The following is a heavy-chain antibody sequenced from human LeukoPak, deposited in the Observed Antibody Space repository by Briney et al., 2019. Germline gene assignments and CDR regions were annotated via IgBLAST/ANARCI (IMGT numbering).Heavy chain of an antibody. Sequence: SQTLSLTCTVSGGSISSGSYYLSWIRQPAGKGLERIGRIYTSGSTNYNPSLKSRVTISVDTSKNQFSLKLSSVTAAGTAVYYCARDYYGSGSFDYWVQGTLVTVSS. CDR2: IYTSGST. CDR3: ARDYYGSGSFDY. J-gene: IGHJ4*02. D-gene: IGHD3-10*01. CDR1: GGSISSGSYY. V-gene: IGHV4-61*02.